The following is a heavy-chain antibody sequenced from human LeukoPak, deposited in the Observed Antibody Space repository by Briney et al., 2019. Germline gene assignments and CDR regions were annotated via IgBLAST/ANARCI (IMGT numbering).Heavy chain of an antibody. CDR2: INPSGGST. V-gene: IGHV1-46*01. J-gene: IGHJ6*03. CDR3: ARDLEEFTAMVYYYYYMDV. Sequence: ASVKVSCKASGYTFTSYYMHWVRQAPGQGLEWMGIINPSGGSTSYAQKFQGRVTMTRDTSISTAYMELSRLRSDDTAVYYCARDLEEFTAMVYYYYYMDVWGKGTTVTVSS. D-gene: IGHD5-18*01. CDR1: GYTFTSYY.